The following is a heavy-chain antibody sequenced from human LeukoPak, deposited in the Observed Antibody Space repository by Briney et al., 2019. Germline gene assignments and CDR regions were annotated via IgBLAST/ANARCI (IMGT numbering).Heavy chain of an antibody. V-gene: IGHV3-30*18. J-gene: IGHJ4*02. CDR2: ISYDGSNK. CDR3: AKDFGGYYYDSSGYYDY. Sequence: PGGSLRLSCAASGFTFSSYGMHWVRQAPGKGLEWVAVISYDGSNKYYADSVKGRFTISRDNSKNTLYLQMNSLRAEDTAVYYCAKDFGGYYYDSSGYYDYWGQGTLVTVSS. CDR1: GFTFSSYG. D-gene: IGHD3-22*01.